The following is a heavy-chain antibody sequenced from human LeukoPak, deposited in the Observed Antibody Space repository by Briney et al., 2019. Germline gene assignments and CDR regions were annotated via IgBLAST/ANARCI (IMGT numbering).Heavy chain of an antibody. V-gene: IGHV1-69*04. CDR3: ASTAGYSSSWSAN. CDR1: GGTFSSYA. Sequence: SVKVSFKASGGTFSSYAISWVRHAPGQGLEWRGRIIPILGIANYAQQFQGRVTITADKSTSTAYMELRSLRSEDTAVFYCASTAGYSSSWSANWGQGTLVTVSS. J-gene: IGHJ4*02. D-gene: IGHD6-13*01. CDR2: IIPILGIA.